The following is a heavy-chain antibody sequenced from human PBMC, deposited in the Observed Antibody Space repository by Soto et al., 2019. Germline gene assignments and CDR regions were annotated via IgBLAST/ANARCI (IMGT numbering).Heavy chain of an antibody. CDR2: ISAYNGNT. CDR1: GYTFTSYG. Sequence: QVQLVQSGAEVKKPGAAVKVSCKASGYTFTSYGISWVRQAPGQGLEWMGWISAYNGNTNYAQKLQGRVTMTTDTSTSTAYLELRSLRSDDTAVYYRARARFPFMVRGVKPYYWGQGTLVTVSS. D-gene: IGHD3-10*01. V-gene: IGHV1-18*01. J-gene: IGHJ4*02. CDR3: ARARFPFMVRGVKPYY.